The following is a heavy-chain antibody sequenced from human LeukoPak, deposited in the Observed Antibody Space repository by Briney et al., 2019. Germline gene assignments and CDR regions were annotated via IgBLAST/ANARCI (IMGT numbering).Heavy chain of an antibody. CDR3: ARESSYSFGSGSYYGDWYFDL. J-gene: IGHJ2*01. V-gene: IGHV3-7*01. Sequence: GGSLRLSCAASGFTFSSSWMSWVRQAPGKGLEWVANIKQDGSEKYYVDSVKGRFTISRDNAKNSLYLQMNSLRAEDTAVYYCARESSYSFGSGSYYGDWYFDLWGRGTLVTVSS. CDR2: IKQDGSEK. D-gene: IGHD3-10*01. CDR1: GFTFSSSW.